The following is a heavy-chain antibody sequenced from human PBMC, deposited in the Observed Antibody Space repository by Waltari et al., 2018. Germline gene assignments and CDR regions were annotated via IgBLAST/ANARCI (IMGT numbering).Heavy chain of an antibody. Sequence: EVQLVESGGGLVQPGGSLRLSGAASGFTFSTYGINWVRQAPGKGLEWVSHISGSGSPIYYADSVKGRFTVSRDNAKNSLFLQMNSLRAEDSAVYYCVPLGASRLTLTSWGQGTLVTVSS. CDR1: GFTFSTYG. V-gene: IGHV3-48*04. CDR3: VPLGASRLTLTS. D-gene: IGHD1-26*01. J-gene: IGHJ4*02. CDR2: ISGSGSPI.